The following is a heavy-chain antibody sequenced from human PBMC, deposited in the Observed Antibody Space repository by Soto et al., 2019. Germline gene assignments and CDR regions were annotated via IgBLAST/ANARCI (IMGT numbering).Heavy chain of an antibody. CDR3: ARGRYGDY. CDR1: GYIFTSYG. CDR2: ISAHNGNT. D-gene: IGHD4-17*01. V-gene: IGHV1-18*01. J-gene: IGHJ4*02. Sequence: QAHLVQSGPEVKKPGASVKVSCKGSGYIFTSYGIAWVRQAPGQGLEWMGWISAHNGNTEYAQKFQGRVTVTRDTSTGTAYLKMRSLRTDDTALYYCARGRYGDYWGKGDLVTVSS.